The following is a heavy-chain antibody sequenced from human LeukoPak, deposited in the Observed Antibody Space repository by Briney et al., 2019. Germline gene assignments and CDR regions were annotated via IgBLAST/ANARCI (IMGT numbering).Heavy chain of an antibody. CDR3: ARALYGSSSLFDY. V-gene: IGHV4-59*11. D-gene: IGHD6-6*01. CDR2: IYYSGSS. J-gene: IGHJ4*02. CDR1: GGSISSHY. Sequence: SETLSLTCTVSGGSISSHYWSWIRQPPGKGLEWIGYIYYSGSSNYNPSLKSRVTISVDTSKNQFSLKLSSVTAADTAVYYCARALYGSSSLFDYWAREPWSPSPQ.